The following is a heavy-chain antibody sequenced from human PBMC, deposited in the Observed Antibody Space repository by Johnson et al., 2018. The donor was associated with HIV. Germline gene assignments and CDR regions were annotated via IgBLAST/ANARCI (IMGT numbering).Heavy chain of an antibody. J-gene: IGHJ3*02. D-gene: IGHD5-12*01. CDR1: TFTSSSHG. CDR3: AKVRGWSDDTFDI. CDR2: IRYDGSHK. Sequence: QVQLVESAGGVVQPGASLSLSSAASTFTSSSHGMHWVRQAPGQGLEWVAFIRYDGSHKYYADSVKGRFTIPRDNSKNTLYLQMNSLRAEDTAVYYCAKVRGWSDDTFDIWGQGTMVTVSS. V-gene: IGHV3-30*02.